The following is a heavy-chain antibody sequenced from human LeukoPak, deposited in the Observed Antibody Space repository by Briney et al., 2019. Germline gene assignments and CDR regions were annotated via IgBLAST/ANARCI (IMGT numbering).Heavy chain of an antibody. D-gene: IGHD2-15*01. Sequence: GGSLRLSCAASGFTFSSYGMHWVRQAPGKGLEWVSAISGSGGSTYYADSVKGRFTISRDNSKNTLYLQMNSLRAEDTAVYYCAKVLGRVAATPMLGCWGQGTLVTVSS. V-gene: IGHV3-23*01. CDR1: GFTFSSYG. J-gene: IGHJ4*02. CDR3: AKVLGRVAATPMLGC. CDR2: ISGSGGST.